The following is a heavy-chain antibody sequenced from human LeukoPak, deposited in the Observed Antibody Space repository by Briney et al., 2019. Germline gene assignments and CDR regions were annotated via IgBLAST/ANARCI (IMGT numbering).Heavy chain of an antibody. CDR2: INPSGGST. Sequence: ASVKVSCKASGYTFTSYYMHWVRQAPGQGLEWMGIINPSGGSTSYAQKFQGRVTLTRDTSTSTVYMELSSLRSEDTAVYYCARDSPIGGPIDYWGQGTLVTVSS. D-gene: IGHD2-21*01. CDR1: GYTFTSYY. CDR3: ARDSPIGGPIDY. J-gene: IGHJ4*02. V-gene: IGHV1-46*01.